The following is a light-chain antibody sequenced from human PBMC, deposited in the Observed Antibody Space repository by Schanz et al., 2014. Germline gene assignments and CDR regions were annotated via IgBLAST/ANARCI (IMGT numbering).Light chain of an antibody. CDR2: GPS. J-gene: IGKJ4*01. CDR1: QSVYTS. Sequence: EILLTQSAAILSVSPGERATLSCRASQSVYTSLAWYQQKPGQAPRLLVYGPSTRATGVPARFSGSGSGTEFTLTISSLQSEDFAVYYCQHRKNWPLTFGGGTKVEI. CDR3: QHRKNWPLT. V-gene: IGKV3-15*01.